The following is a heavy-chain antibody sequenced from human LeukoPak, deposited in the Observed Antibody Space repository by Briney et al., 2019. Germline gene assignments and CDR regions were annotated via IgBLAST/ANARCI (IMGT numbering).Heavy chain of an antibody. J-gene: IGHJ4*02. CDR1: GFTFSNYA. CDR2: ISSNGGST. V-gene: IGHV3-64*01. D-gene: IGHD2-2*01. CDR3: ARYRCSSTSCFVDY. Sequence: GGSLRLSCAASGFTFSNYAMYWVRQAPGKGLEYVSAISSNGGSTYYANSVKGRFTISRDNSKNTLYLQMGSLRAEDMAVYYCARYRCSSTSCFVDYWGQGTLVTISS.